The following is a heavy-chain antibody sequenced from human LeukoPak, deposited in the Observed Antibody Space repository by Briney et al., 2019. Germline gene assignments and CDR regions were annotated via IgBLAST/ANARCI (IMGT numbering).Heavy chain of an antibody. V-gene: IGHV3-43*02. Sequence: GGSLRLSCAASGFTFDYYAMHWVRQAPGKGLEWVSLISGDGGSTYYADSVKGRFTISGDNSKNSLYLQMNSLRTEDTALYYCAKEIAAAGTAYFDYWGQGTLVTVSS. J-gene: IGHJ4*02. CDR1: GFTFDYYA. CDR3: AKEIAAAGTAYFDY. D-gene: IGHD6-13*01. CDR2: ISGDGGST.